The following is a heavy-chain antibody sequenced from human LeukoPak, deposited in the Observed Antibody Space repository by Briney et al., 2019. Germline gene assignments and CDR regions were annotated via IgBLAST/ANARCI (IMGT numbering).Heavy chain of an antibody. D-gene: IGHD3-3*01. V-gene: IGHV3-48*03. CDR3: ARQTVVVPAATSYYDFWSGYYVGAFDI. Sequence: GGSLRLSCAASGFTFSNYEMNWVRQAPGKGLEWISYIGSSGTTIYYADSVKGRFTISRDDAKNSLYLQMNSLRAEDTALYYCARQTVVVPAATSYYDFWSGYYVGAFDIWGQGTMVTVSS. J-gene: IGHJ3*02. CDR1: GFTFSNYE. CDR2: IGSSGTTI.